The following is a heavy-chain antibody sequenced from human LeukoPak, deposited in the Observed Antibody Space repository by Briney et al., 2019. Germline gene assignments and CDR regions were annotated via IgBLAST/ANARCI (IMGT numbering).Heavy chain of an antibody. Sequence: PGGPLRLSCAASGFTVSSNYMNWVRQAPGQGLEWVSVINSGGSTHYADSVKGRFTISRDNSKNTLYLQMNSLRAEDTAVYYCARDLYYYGSGSDNFLYYWGQGTLVTVSS. D-gene: IGHD3-10*01. CDR1: GFTVSSNY. CDR2: INSGGST. CDR3: ARDLYYYGSGSDNFLYY. J-gene: IGHJ4*02. V-gene: IGHV3-53*01.